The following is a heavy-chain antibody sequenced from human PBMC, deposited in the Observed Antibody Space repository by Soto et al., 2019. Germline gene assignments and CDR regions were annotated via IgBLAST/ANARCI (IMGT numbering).Heavy chain of an antibody. Sequence: GGSLRLSCAASGFTFSSYAMTWVRQAPGKGLEWVSAISGSGGNTDNADSVKGRFTISRDNAKNTLYLQMNSLRVEDTAVYYCAKATASSYTYFYYYMDFWGKGTTVTVSS. CDR1: GFTFSSYA. CDR3: AKATASSYTYFYYYMDF. J-gene: IGHJ6*03. D-gene: IGHD6-6*01. V-gene: IGHV3-23*01. CDR2: ISGSGGNT.